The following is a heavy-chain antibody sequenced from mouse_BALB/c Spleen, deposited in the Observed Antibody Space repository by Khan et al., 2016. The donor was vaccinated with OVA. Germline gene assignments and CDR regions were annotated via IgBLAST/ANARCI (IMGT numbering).Heavy chain of an antibody. D-gene: IGHD1-1*01. CDR2: IYYSGTV. CDR3: ARDYGSLYWYFDV. V-gene: IGHV3-5*02. CDR1: GISITSGNYR. J-gene: IGHJ1*01. Sequence: EVKLEESGPGLVKPSQTVSLTCTVTGISITSGNYRWSWIRQFPGNKLEWIGNIYYSGTVTYNPSLTSRTTITRDTSKNQFFLEMNFLTAEDTATYYCARDYGSLYWYFDVGGAGTTVTVSS.